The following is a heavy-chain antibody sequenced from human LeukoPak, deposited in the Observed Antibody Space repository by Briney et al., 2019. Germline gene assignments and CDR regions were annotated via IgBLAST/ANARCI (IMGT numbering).Heavy chain of an antibody. CDR3: AREWGHWDAFDI. Sequence: PGGSLRLSCAAPGFTVSSNYMSWVRQAPGKGLEWVSVIYSGGSTYYADSMKGRFTISRDNSKNTLYLQMNSLRAEDTAVYYCAREWGHWDAFDIWGQGTMVTVSS. CDR2: IYSGGST. D-gene: IGHD3-16*01. V-gene: IGHV3-53*01. CDR1: GFTVSSNY. J-gene: IGHJ3*02.